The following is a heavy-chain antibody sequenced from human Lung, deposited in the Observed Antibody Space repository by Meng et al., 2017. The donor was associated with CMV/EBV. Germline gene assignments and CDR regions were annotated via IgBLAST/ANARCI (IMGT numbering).Heavy chain of an antibody. CDR1: GFTFRSYW. CDR2: ISPDGSSA. J-gene: IGHJ4*02. V-gene: IGHV3-74*03. CDR3: AAWAHILAVAPTGDDY. Sequence: GGSXRLXCAASGFTFRSYWMDWVRQAPGKGLVWVSRISPDGSSAAYADSVRGRFTISRDNVKNTLYLQMNSLRVEDTAVYYCAAWAHILAVAPTGDDYWGQGXLVTVSS. D-gene: IGHD2-2*01.